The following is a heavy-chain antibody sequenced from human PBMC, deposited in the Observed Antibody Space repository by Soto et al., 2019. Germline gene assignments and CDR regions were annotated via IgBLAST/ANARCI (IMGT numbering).Heavy chain of an antibody. CDR3: ARDKSSGQSLLYYFAY. Sequence: ASVKVSCKVSGYTFTSYYMHWVRQAPGQGLEWMGIINPSGGSTSYAQKFQGRVTMTRDTSTSTVYMELSSLRSEDTAVYYCARDKSSGQSLLYYFAYRGNVTRCTASS. CDR1: GYTFTSYY. CDR2: INPSGGST. D-gene: IGHD6-19*01. V-gene: IGHV1-46*01. J-gene: IGHJ4*01.